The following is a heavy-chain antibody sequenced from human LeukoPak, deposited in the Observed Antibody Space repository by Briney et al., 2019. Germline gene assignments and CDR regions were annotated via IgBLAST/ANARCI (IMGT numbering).Heavy chain of an antibody. J-gene: IGHJ4*02. CDR2: IYYSGST. V-gene: IGHV4-59*12. D-gene: IGHD5-24*01. CDR1: GGSISSYY. Sequence: SETLSLTCTVSGGSISSYYWSWIRQPPGKGLEWIGYIYYSGSTNYNPSLKSRVTISVDTSKNQFSLKLSSVTAADTAVYYCARAMGRWLQFYYWGQGTLVTVSS. CDR3: ARAMGRWLQFYY.